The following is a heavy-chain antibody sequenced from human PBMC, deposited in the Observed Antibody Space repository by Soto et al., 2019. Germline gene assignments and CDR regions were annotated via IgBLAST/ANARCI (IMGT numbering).Heavy chain of an antibody. D-gene: IGHD3-9*01. J-gene: IGHJ4*02. Sequence: QLGGSLRLSCAPSGFTFSSYAMSWVRQAPGKGLDWVSAISGSGGSTYYADSRKGRFTVSRDNSKNTLYLQMNSLRAEDTAVYYCANDSVSAGYEIVTGYLFDYWGQGTLVTVSS. CDR3: ANDSVSAGYEIVTGYLFDY. CDR1: GFTFSSYA. CDR2: ISGSGGST. V-gene: IGHV3-23*01.